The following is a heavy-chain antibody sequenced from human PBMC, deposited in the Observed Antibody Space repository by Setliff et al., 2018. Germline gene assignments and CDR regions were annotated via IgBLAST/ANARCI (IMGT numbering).Heavy chain of an antibody. CDR2: INAGNGNT. Sequence: ASVKVSCKASGYTFTSYAMHWVRQAPGQRLEWMGWINAGNGNTKYSQKFQGRVTITRDTSASTAYMELSSLRSEDTAVFYCAREIVTPYITMVRETARGFDPWGQGTLVTVSS. J-gene: IGHJ5*02. CDR3: AREIVTPYITMVRETARGFDP. CDR1: GYTFTSYA. D-gene: IGHD3-10*01. V-gene: IGHV1-3*01.